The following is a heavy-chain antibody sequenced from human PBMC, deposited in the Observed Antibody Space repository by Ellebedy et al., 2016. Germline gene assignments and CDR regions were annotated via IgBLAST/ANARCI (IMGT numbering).Heavy chain of an antibody. CDR3: ARENRRTTVTTFYYGMDV. CDR2: IYYSGST. V-gene: IGHV4-61*01. J-gene: IGHJ6*02. D-gene: IGHD4-17*01. CDR1: GGSVSSGSYY. Sequence: SETLSLTXTVSGGSVSSGSYYWSWIRQPPGKGLWWIGYIYYSGSTNYNPSLKSRVTISVDTTKNQFSLKLSSVTAADTAVYYCARENRRTTVTTFYYGMDVWGQGTTVTVSS.